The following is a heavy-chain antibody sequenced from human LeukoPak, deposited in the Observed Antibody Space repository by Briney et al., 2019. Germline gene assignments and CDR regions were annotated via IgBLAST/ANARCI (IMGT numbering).Heavy chain of an antibody. J-gene: IGHJ4*02. CDR2: INHSGST. CDR1: GGSFSGYY. Sequence: SETLSLTCAVYGGSFSGYYWSWIRQPPGKGLEWIGEINHSGSTNYNPSLKSRVTISVDTSKNQFSLKLSSVTAADMAVYYCAGLVVAATTVDYWGQGTLVTVSS. CDR3: AGLVVAATTVDY. V-gene: IGHV4-34*01. D-gene: IGHD2-15*01.